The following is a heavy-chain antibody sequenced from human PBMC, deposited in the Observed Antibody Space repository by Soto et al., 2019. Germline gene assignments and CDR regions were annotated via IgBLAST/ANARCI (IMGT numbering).Heavy chain of an antibody. D-gene: IGHD3-22*01. CDR3: AREAGDSSGYFSRPSSAFDI. CDR2: ISAYNGNT. J-gene: IGHJ3*02. CDR1: GYTFTSSG. Sequence: ASVKVYCKASGYTFTSSGISGVRQAPGQGLEWMGWISAYNGNTNYAQKLQGRVTMTTDTSTSTAYMELRSLRSDDTAVYYCAREAGDSSGYFSRPSSAFDIWGQGTMVTVSS. V-gene: IGHV1-18*01.